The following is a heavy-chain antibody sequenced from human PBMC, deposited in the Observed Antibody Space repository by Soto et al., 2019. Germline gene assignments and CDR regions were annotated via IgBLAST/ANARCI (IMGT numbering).Heavy chain of an antibody. V-gene: IGHV4-59*01. D-gene: IGHD2-2*01. CDR2: IYYSGST. CDR3: ARVWVVVVPAVAEYYFDY. CDR1: GGSISSYY. J-gene: IGHJ4*02. Sequence: QVQLQESGPGLVKPSETLSLTCTVSGGSISSYYWSWIRQPPGKGLEWIGYIYYSGSTNYNPSLKSRVTIAVDTSKNQFSLKLSSVTAADTAVYYCARVWVVVVPAVAEYYFDYWVQGTLVTVSS.